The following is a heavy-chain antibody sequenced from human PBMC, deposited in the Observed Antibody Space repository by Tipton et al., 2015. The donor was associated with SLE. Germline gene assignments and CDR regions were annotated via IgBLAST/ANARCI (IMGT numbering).Heavy chain of an antibody. CDR3: AKDSRRPYCSGGSCFNYFDY. V-gene: IGHV3-30*02. CDR1: GFTFSSYS. D-gene: IGHD2-15*01. Sequence: SLRLSCAASGFTFSSYSMNWVRQAPGKGLEWVAFIRYDGSNKYYADSVKGRFTISRDNSKNTLYLQMNSLRAEDTALYYCAKDSRRPYCSGGSCFNYFDYWGQGTLVTVSS. CDR2: IRYDGSNK. J-gene: IGHJ4*02.